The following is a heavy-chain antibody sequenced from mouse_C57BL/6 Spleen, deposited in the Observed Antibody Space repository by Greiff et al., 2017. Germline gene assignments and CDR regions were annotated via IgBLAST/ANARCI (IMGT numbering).Heavy chain of an antibody. CDR2: INYDGSST. D-gene: IGHD2-4*01. CDR1: GFTFSDYY. J-gene: IGHJ2*01. Sequence: EVQLVESEGGLVQPGSSMKLSCTASGFTFSDYYMAWVRQVPEKGLEWVANINYDGSSTYYLDSLKSRFIISRDNAKNILYLQMSSLKSEDTATYYCARVDYDYFDYGGQGTTLTVSS. CDR3: ARVDYDYFDY. V-gene: IGHV5-16*01.